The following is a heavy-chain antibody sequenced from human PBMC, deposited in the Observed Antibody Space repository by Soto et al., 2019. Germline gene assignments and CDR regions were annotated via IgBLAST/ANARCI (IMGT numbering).Heavy chain of an antibody. Sequence: VQLVESGGDLVRPGGSLRLSCAASGFIFSRHWMTWVRQAPGKGLEWVANIKHDGTKTYLVDSVRGRLTISRDNAKNSVYLQMNSLRVEDTAVYYCARYSGWFIDYWGQGTLVTVSS. CDR1: GFIFSRHW. CDR3: ARYSGWFIDY. CDR2: IKHDGTKT. D-gene: IGHD1-26*01. J-gene: IGHJ4*02. V-gene: IGHV3-7*05.